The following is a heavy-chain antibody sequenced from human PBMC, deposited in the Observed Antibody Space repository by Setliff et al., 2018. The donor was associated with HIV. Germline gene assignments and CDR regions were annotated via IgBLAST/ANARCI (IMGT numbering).Heavy chain of an antibody. V-gene: IGHV4-4*02. D-gene: IGHD2-2*01. CDR3: ARFRAPYCSNTGCFWGAFGI. CDR1: GGSISSENW. Sequence: SETLSLTCAVSGGSISSENWWTWLRQPPGKGLEWLGEIYHSGSTNYNPSLKSRLTLSVDTSKNQFSLELTSVTAADTAVYFCARFRAPYCSNTGCFWGAFGIWGQGTMVTVSS. J-gene: IGHJ3*02. CDR2: IYHSGST.